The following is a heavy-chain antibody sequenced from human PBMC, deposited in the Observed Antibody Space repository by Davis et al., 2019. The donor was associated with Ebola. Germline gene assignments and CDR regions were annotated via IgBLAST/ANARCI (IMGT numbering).Heavy chain of an antibody. CDR1: RFTFSSYG. D-gene: IGHD1-7*01. Sequence: GESLKISCAASRFTFSSYGMHWVRQAPGKGLEWVALISYDGSDQYYADSVKGRFTISRDNSKNTLYLQMNSLRAEDTAVYYCAKGTTLHFDYWGQGTLVTVSS. CDR2: ISYDGSDQ. J-gene: IGHJ4*02. V-gene: IGHV3-30*18. CDR3: AKGTTLHFDY.